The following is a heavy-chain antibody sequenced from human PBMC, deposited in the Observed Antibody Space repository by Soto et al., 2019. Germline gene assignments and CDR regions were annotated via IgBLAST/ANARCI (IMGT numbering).Heavy chain of an antibody. Sequence: QVQLQESGPGLVKPSETLSLTCTVSGGSISSYYWSWIRQPAGKGLEWIGRIYTSGSTNYNPSLKSRVTMSVDTSKNQFSLKLSSVTAADTAVYYCARVSREQQLGPSSEYFQHWGQGTLVTVSS. CDR1: GGSISSYY. CDR3: ARVSREQQLGPSSEYFQH. V-gene: IGHV4-4*07. CDR2: IYTSGST. J-gene: IGHJ1*01. D-gene: IGHD6-13*01.